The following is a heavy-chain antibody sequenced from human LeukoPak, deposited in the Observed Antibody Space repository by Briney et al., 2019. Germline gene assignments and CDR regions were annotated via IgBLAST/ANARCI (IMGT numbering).Heavy chain of an antibody. J-gene: IGHJ4*02. D-gene: IGHD3-10*01. CDR1: GFTSSTYA. CDR2: ISGSGGNT. V-gene: IGHV3-23*01. CDR3: AKVTGDY. Sequence: QTGGSLRLSCAASGFTSSTYAMSWVRQAPGKGLEWVSAISGSGGNTYYADSVKGRFTISRDNSQSTLYLQMNSLRAEDTAVYHCAKVTGDYWAQGTLVTVSS.